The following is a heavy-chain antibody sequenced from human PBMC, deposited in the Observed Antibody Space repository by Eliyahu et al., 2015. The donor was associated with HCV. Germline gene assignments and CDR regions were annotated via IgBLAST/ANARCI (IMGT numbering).Heavy chain of an antibody. CDR3: ARDRVEKGYGDYYYYGMDV. Sequence: QVQLQESGPGLVKPSQTLSLTCTVSGGSISSGXYXWSXIRQHPGKGLEWIXYXYYSXSTYYNPSLKSRXTISVDTSKNQFSLKLSSVTAADTAVYYCARDRVEKGYGDYYYYGMDVWGQGTTVTVSS. V-gene: IGHV4-31*03. CDR1: GGSISSGXYX. J-gene: IGHJ6*02. D-gene: IGHD4-17*01. CDR2: XYYSXST.